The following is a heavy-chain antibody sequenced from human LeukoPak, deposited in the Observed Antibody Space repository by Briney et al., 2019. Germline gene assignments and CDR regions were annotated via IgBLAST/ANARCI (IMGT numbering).Heavy chain of an antibody. CDR2: INHSGST. Sequence: SETLSLTCAVYGGSFSGYYWSWIRQPPGKGLEWIGEINHSGSTNYNPTLKSRVTISVDTSKNQFSLKLSSVTAADTAVYYCARDRFDAFDIWGQGTMVTVSS. J-gene: IGHJ3*02. D-gene: IGHD1-14*01. V-gene: IGHV4-34*01. CDR1: GGSFSGYY. CDR3: ARDRFDAFDI.